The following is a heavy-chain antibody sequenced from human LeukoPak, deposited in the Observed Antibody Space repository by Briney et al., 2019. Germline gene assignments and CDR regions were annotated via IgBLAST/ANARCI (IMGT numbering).Heavy chain of an antibody. D-gene: IGHD3-22*01. CDR2: ISDSGGRT. CDR1: GITLSNYG. CDR3: AKRGVVIRVILVGFHKEAYYFDS. J-gene: IGHJ4*02. V-gene: IGHV3-23*01. Sequence: GGSLRLSCAVSGITLSNYGMSWVRQAPGKGLEWVAGISDSGGRTNYADSVKGRFTISRDNPKSTLYLQMNSLRAEDTAVYSCAKRGVVIRVILVGFHKEAYYFDSWGQGALVTVSS.